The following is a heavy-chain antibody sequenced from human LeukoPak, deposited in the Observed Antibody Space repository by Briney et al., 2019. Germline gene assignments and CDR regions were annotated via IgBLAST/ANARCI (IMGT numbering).Heavy chain of an antibody. Sequence: ASVKVSCKASGYTFTSYGISWVRQAPGQGLEWMGWISAYNGNTNYAQKLQGRVTMTTDTSTSTDYMELRSLRSDDTAVYYCAKRYSGYDPWAVAEGDDAFDIWGQGTMVTVSS. J-gene: IGHJ3*02. V-gene: IGHV1-18*01. CDR3: AKRYSGYDPWAVAEGDDAFDI. CDR2: ISAYNGNT. D-gene: IGHD5-12*01. CDR1: GYTFTSYG.